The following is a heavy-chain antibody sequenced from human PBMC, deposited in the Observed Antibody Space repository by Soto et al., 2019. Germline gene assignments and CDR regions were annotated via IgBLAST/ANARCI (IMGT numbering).Heavy chain of an antibody. CDR2: INHSGST. D-gene: IGHD6-19*01. J-gene: IGHJ3*02. CDR3: ARDRGVRAVAAPDAFDI. Sequence: SETRSLTCAVYGGSFSGYYWSWIRQPPGKGLEWIGEINHSGSTNYNPSLKSRVTISVDTSKNQFSLKLSSVTAADTAVYYCARDRGVRAVAAPDAFDIWGQGTMVTVSS. V-gene: IGHV4-34*01. CDR1: GGSFSGYY.